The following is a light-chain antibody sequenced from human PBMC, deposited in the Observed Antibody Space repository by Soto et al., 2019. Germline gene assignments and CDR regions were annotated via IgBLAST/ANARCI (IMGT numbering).Light chain of an antibody. CDR3: QQYENPLLT. Sequence: DIQMTQSPSSLSASVGDRVTITCQASQDISNYLIWYQQKPGKAPKLLIYDASNLETGVPSRVSGSVSGTDFTFTISGLKTEDTATYYCQQYENPLLTFGGGTKVEIK. V-gene: IGKV1-33*01. CDR2: DAS. J-gene: IGKJ4*01. CDR1: QDISNY.